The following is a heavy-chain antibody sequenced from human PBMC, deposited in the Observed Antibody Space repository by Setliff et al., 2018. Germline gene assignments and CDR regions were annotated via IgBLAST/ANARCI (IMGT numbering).Heavy chain of an antibody. CDR3: ARDGVMYGMDV. V-gene: IGHV3-48*04. J-gene: IGHJ6*02. CDR2: ISGRGSTI. CDR1: GFTFSSEA. D-gene: IGHD2-8*01. Sequence: LRLSCAASGFTFSSEAMTWVRQAPGWGLEWISKISGRGSTIYYADSVRGRFTISRDNAKNSLYLQMNSLRAEDTAMYYCARDGVMYGMDVWGQGTTVTVSS.